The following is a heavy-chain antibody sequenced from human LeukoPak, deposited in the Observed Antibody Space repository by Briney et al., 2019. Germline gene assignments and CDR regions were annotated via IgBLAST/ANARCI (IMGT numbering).Heavy chain of an antibody. D-gene: IGHD1-26*01. CDR2: ISSSSSYI. J-gene: IGHJ6*02. CDR1: GFTFSSYS. CDR3: ARGGSHYGMDV. Sequence: GGSLRLSCAASGFTFSSYSMNWVRQAPGKGREWVSSISSSSSYIYYADSVKGRFTISRDNAKNSLYLQMNSLRAEDTAVYYCARGGSHYGMDVWGQGTTVTVSS. V-gene: IGHV3-21*01.